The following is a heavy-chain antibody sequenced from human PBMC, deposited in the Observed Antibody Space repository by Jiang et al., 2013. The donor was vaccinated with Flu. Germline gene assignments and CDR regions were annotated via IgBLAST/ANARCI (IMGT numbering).Heavy chain of an antibody. CDR1: GGSFSGYY. Sequence: LLKPSETLSLTCAVYGGSFSGYYWSWIRQPPGKGLEWIGEINHSGSTNYNPSLKSRVTISVDTSKNQFSLKLSSVTAADTAVYYCARAGPYCTGGVCYTRYYYYMDVWGKGTTVTVSS. J-gene: IGHJ6*03. CDR2: INHSGST. V-gene: IGHV4-34*01. CDR3: ARAGPYCTGGVCYTRYYYYMDV. D-gene: IGHD2-8*02.